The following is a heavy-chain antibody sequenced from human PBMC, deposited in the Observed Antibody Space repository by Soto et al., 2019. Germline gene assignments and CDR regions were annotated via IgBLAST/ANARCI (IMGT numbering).Heavy chain of an antibody. V-gene: IGHV4-59*01. J-gene: IGHJ6*02. D-gene: IGHD6-13*01. CDR1: GGSISSYY. Sequence: PSETLSLTCTVSGGSISSYYWSWIRQPPGKGLEWIGYIYYSGSTNYNPSLKSRVTISVDTSKNQFSLKLSSVTAADTAVYYCARVTPYSSSWSYYYYGMDVWGQGTTVTVSS. CDR2: IYYSGST. CDR3: ARVTPYSSSWSYYYYGMDV.